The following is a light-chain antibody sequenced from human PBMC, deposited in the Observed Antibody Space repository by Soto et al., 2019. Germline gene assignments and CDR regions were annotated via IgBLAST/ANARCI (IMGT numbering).Light chain of an antibody. Sequence: QSALTQPASVSGSPGQSITTSCTGTSSDIGDYNLVSWYQQHPGQAPKLLIYEVTKRPSGVSNRFSASKSGNTASLTISGLQAEDEADYYCFSYASSGTYVFGNGTKVTVL. CDR2: EVT. CDR3: FSYASSGTYV. CDR1: SSDIGDYNL. V-gene: IGLV2-23*02. J-gene: IGLJ1*01.